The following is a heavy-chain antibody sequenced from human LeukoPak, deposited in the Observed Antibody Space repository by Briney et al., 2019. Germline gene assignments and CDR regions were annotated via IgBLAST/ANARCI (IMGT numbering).Heavy chain of an antibody. Sequence: PGGSLRLSCAASGFTFRTYNMNWVRQAPGKGLEWVSYITSGGTTIYYADSVKGRFTISRDNAKNSLYLQMNSLRAEDTAVYYCAKASAMIVVVSKHFDYWGQGTLVTVSS. D-gene: IGHD3-22*01. V-gene: IGHV3-48*01. CDR3: AKASAMIVVVSKHFDY. J-gene: IGHJ4*02. CDR2: ITSGGTTI. CDR1: GFTFRTYN.